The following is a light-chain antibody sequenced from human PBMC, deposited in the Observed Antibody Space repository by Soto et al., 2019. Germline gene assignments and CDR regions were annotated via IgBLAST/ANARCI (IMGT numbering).Light chain of an antibody. CDR3: AAWDDGLNGYV. CDR2: SNN. CDR1: SSNIGSNT. J-gene: IGLJ1*01. V-gene: IGLV1-44*01. Sequence: QSVLTQPPSASGTPGQRVTISCSGSSSNIGSNTVNWYHQLPGTAPKLLIYSNNQRPSGVPARFSGSKSGTSAALAISGLQSEDEADYYCAAWDDGLNGYVFGTGTKVTVL.